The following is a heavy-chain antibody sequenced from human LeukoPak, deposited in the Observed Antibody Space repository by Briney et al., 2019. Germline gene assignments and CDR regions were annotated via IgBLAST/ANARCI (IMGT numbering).Heavy chain of an antibody. CDR1: GGSISSGGYY. D-gene: IGHD1-14*01. CDR2: IYYSGST. CDR3: ARDTYQARPEGGDAFDI. Sequence: SETLSLTCTVSGGSISSGGYYWSWIRQHPGKGLEWIGYIYYSGSTYYNPSLKSRVTISVDTSKNQFSLKLSSVTAADTAVYYCARDTYQARPEGGDAFDIWGQGTMVTVSS. V-gene: IGHV4-31*03. J-gene: IGHJ3*02.